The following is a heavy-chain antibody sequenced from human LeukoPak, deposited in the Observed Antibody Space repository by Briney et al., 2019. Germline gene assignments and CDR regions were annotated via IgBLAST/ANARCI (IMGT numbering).Heavy chain of an antibody. Sequence: PSETLSLTCTVSGGSISSHYWSWIRQPAGKGLEWIGRIYTSGSTNYNPSLKSRVTMSVDTSKNQSSLKLSSVTAADTAVYYCARDDSSGYYYDDYYWYFDLWGRGTLVTVSS. CDR1: GGSISSHY. V-gene: IGHV4-4*07. CDR3: ARDDSSGYYYDDYYWYFDL. CDR2: IYTSGST. J-gene: IGHJ2*01. D-gene: IGHD3-22*01.